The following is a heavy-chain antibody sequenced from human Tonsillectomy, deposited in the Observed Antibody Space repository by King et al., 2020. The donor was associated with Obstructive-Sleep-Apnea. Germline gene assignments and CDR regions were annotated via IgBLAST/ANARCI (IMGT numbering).Heavy chain of an antibody. CDR1: GYSFTSHG. D-gene: IGHD2-21*02. J-gene: IGHJ4*02. Sequence: QLLQSGGEVKKPGASVKVSCKAFGYSFTSHGINWVRQAPGQGLEWMGWISGYNGNRKDAQKFQGRVIMTTDTSTSTAYMELKSLRSDDTAVYYCARDQGGDDFPSYFDYWGQGTLVTVSS. CDR3: ARDQGGDDFPSYFDY. V-gene: IGHV1-18*04. CDR2: ISGYNGNR.